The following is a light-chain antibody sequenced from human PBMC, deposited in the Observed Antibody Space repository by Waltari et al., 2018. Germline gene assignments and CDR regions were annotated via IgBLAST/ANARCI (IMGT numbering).Light chain of an antibody. CDR2: YDS. J-gene: IGLJ1*01. Sequence: SYLLTQPPSVSVAPGETARITCRANHLGIKSYHWYRQKPGQAPVLVISYDSDRPSGIPERFSGSNSGDTATLTISRVEAGDEADYYCQVWDANNEPGLFGTGTEVTV. V-gene: IGLV3-21*01. CDR3: QVWDANNEPGL. CDR1: HLGIKS.